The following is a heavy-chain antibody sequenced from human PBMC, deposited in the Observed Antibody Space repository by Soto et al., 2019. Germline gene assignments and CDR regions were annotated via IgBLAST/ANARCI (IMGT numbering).Heavy chain of an antibody. D-gene: IGHD1-1*01. CDR2: ISAYNGNT. CDR3: ARDPPRPDY. V-gene: IGHV1-18*01. Sequence: QVQLVQSGAEVKKPGASVKVSCKASGYTFASYAISWMRQAPGQGLEWMGWISAYNGNTNYAQKLQGRVTMTTDTSTSPAYMERRSLRSDDTGVYYCARDPPRPDYWGQGNLVTVSS. J-gene: IGHJ4*02. CDR1: GYTFASYA.